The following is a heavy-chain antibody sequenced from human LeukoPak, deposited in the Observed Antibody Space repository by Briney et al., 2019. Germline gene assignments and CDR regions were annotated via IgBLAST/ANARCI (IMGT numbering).Heavy chain of an antibody. J-gene: IGHJ4*02. D-gene: IGHD5-24*01. CDR1: GFTFTSYS. CDR3: ARAGPRGDGYNSDY. CDR2: IRFTGSYI. Sequence: GGSLRLSCAASGFTFTSYSMNWVRQAPGRGLEWVSSIRFTGSYIYYADSVKGRFTISRDDAKNLLSLQMISLRVEDTAVYYCARAGPRGDGYNSDYWGQGTLVTVSS. V-gene: IGHV3-21*01.